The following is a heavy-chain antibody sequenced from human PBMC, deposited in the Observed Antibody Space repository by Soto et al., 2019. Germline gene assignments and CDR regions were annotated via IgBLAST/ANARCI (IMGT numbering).Heavy chain of an antibody. Sequence: XETLSLTCAVSGYSISSGYYWGWIRQPPVKGLEWIGSIYHSGSTYYNPSLKSRVTISVDTSKNRFSLKLSSVTAADTAVYYCARDCTSTTCYLYYYGMDVWGQGSTVTVSS. CDR3: ARDCTSTTCYLYYYGMDV. D-gene: IGHD2-2*01. J-gene: IGHJ6*02. CDR1: GYSISSGYY. V-gene: IGHV4-38-2*01. CDR2: IYHSGST.